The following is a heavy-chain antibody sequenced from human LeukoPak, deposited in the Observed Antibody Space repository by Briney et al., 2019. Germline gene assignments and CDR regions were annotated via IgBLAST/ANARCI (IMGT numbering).Heavy chain of an antibody. V-gene: IGHV3-21*01. J-gene: IGHJ6*02. Sequence: KPGGSLRLSCATSGFIFSSDSMIWVRQAPGKGLEWVSSISSTGAYIYYADSLKGRFTISRDNAKNSLYLQMNSLRADDTAVYYCARVDFRGGYYDILTGYYPNHGMDVWGQGTTVTVSS. CDR2: ISSTGAYI. CDR3: ARVDFRGGYYDILTGYYPNHGMDV. D-gene: IGHD3-9*01. CDR1: GFIFSSDS.